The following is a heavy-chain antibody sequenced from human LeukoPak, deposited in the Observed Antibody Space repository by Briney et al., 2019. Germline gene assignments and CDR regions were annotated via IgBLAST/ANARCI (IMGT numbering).Heavy chain of an antibody. Sequence: GASGTVCFTASGYTLTIYAMHWVRQAPGQRHEWMGWINAGHGNRKYSQKFQGRVTITRDTSASTDYMELSSLRSEDTAVYYCARDGEYCSGGSCTYYYYYGMDVWGKGTTVTVSS. D-gene: IGHD2-15*01. CDR2: INAGHGNR. J-gene: IGHJ6*04. CDR3: ARDGEYCSGGSCTYYYYYGMDV. V-gene: IGHV1-3*01. CDR1: GYTLTIYA.